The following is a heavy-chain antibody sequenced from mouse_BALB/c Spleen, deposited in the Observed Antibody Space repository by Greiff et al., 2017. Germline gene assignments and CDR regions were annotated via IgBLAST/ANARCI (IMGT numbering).Heavy chain of an antibody. D-gene: IGHD1-2*01. CDR2: INPGSGGT. CDR1: GYAFTNYL. CDR3: ARGHYSGPFDY. V-gene: IGHV1-54*01. Sequence: VKLQESGAELVRPGTSVKVSCKASGYAFTNYLIEWVKQRPGQGLEWIGVINPGSGGTNYNEKFKGKATLTADKSSSTAYMQLSSLTSDDSAVYFCARGHYSGPFDYWGQGTTLTVSS. J-gene: IGHJ2*01.